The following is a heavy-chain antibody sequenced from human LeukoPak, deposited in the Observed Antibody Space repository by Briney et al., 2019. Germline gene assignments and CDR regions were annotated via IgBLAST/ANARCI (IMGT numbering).Heavy chain of an antibody. CDR2: ISYDGSNK. CDR1: GFTFSSYG. Sequence: AGGSLRLSCAASGFTFSSYGMHWVRQAPGKGLEWVAVISYDGSNKYYADSVKGRFTISRDNSKNTLYLQMNSLRAEDTAVYYCAKVNYYVPGDYWGQGTLVTVSS. D-gene: IGHD3-10*02. V-gene: IGHV3-30*18. CDR3: AKVNYYVPGDY. J-gene: IGHJ4*02.